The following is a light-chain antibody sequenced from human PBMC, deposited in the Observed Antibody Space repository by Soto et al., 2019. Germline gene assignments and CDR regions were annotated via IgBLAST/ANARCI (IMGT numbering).Light chain of an antibody. CDR2: GAS. CDR3: QQYGSSPYT. CDR1: QSVSRYY. Sequence: ENVFTQSPCTLSLSPGERATLSCRASQSVSRYYLAWYQQKPGQAPRLLIFGASSRATGIPGRFSGSGSGTDFTLTISRLEPEDFAVYYCQQYGSSPYTFGQGTKVDIK. V-gene: IGKV3-20*01. J-gene: IGKJ2*01.